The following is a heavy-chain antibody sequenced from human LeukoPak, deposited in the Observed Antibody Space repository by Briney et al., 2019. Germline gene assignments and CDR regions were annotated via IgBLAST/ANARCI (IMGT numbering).Heavy chain of an antibody. V-gene: IGHV3-33*01. D-gene: IGHD2-15*01. J-gene: IGHJ4*02. CDR2: IWYDGSNK. CDR1: GFTFSTYG. Sequence: QPGRSLRLSCAASGFTFSTYGMHWVRQAPGKGLEWVAVIWYDGSNKYYADSVKGRFTISRDNSKNTLYLQMNSLRAEDTAVYYCARDRGGRTGLDDWGQGTLVTVSS. CDR3: ARDRGGRTGLDD.